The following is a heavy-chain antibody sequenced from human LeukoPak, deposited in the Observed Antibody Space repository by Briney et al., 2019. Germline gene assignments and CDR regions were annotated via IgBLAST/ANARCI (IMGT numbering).Heavy chain of an antibody. Sequence: GGSLRLSCAASGFTFRDYYMGWIRQAPGKGLEWVANIKQDGSEKHYVDSVTGRFTISRDNTKNSLYLQMNSLRADDTAVYYCARDLAGPPQEAFDIWGRGTMVTVSS. CDR2: IKQDGSEK. V-gene: IGHV3-7*01. CDR1: GFTFRDYY. J-gene: IGHJ3*02. CDR3: ARDLAGPPQEAFDI.